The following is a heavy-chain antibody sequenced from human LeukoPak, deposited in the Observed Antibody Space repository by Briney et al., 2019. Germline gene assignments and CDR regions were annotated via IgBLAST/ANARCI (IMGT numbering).Heavy chain of an antibody. D-gene: IGHD4-11*01. Sequence: ASVKVSCKASGYSFTSYDINWVRQATGQGLEGMGWMNPNSGNTGYAQKFQGRVTMTRNTSISTAYMELSSLRSEDTAVYYCARRRVYRNWFDPWGQGTLVTVSS. CDR3: ARRRVYRNWFDP. CDR1: GYSFTSYD. V-gene: IGHV1-8*01. J-gene: IGHJ5*02. CDR2: MNPNSGNT.